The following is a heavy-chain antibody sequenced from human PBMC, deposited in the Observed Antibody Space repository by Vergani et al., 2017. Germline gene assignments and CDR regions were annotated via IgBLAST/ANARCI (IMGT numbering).Heavy chain of an antibody. Sequence: QVQLVESGGGLVKPGGSLRLSCAASGFTFSDYYMSWIRQAPGKGLEWVSYISSSSSYTNYADSVNGRFTISRDNAKNSLYLQMNSLRAEDTAVYYCARVARLLWFGELLSYYFDYWGQGSLVTVSS. J-gene: IGHJ4*02. D-gene: IGHD3-10*01. V-gene: IGHV3-11*06. CDR2: ISSSSSYT. CDR1: GFTFSDYY. CDR3: ARVARLLWFGELLSYYFDY.